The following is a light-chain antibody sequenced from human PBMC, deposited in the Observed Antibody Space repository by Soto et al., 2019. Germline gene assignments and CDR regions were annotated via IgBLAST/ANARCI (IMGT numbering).Light chain of an antibody. V-gene: IGKV3-20*01. CDR1: QSVSSTF. CDR2: GAS. CDR3: QQFDSSVT. J-gene: IGKJ1*01. Sequence: EIVLTQSPGSLSLSPGEGATLSCRASQSVSSTFFAWYQQRPGQAPRLLMYGASSRATGIPERFSGSGSGTDITLTISRLETEDFAVYYCQQFDSSVTFGQGTKVEIK.